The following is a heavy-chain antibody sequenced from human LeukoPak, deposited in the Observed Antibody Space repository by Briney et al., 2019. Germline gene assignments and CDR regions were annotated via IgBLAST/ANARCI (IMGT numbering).Heavy chain of an antibody. D-gene: IGHD2-21*02. Sequence: SETLSLTCTVSGGSISSYYWSWIRQPPGKGLEWIGRIYTSGSTNYNPSLKSRVSMSVEPPKNHFSLKLSSVAAADAALYYCGRVAYCGSDCYCLDFWGKGTLVTVS. CDR2: IYTSGST. CDR1: GGSISSYY. J-gene: IGHJ4*02. V-gene: IGHV4-4*07. CDR3: GRVAYCGSDCYCLDF.